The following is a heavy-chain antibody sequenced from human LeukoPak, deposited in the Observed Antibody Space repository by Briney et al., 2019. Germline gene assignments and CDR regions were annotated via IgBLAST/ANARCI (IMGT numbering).Heavy chain of an antibody. CDR1: GGTFSSYA. CDR3: ARDFSGYDLYYYYYGMDV. V-gene: IGHV1-69*04. D-gene: IGHD5-12*01. J-gene: IGHJ6*02. Sequence: SAKVSCKASGGTFSSYAISWVRQAPGQGLEWMGRIIPILGIANYAQKFQGRVTITADKSTSTAYMELSSLRSEDTAVYYCARDFSGYDLYYYYYGMDVWGQGTTVTVSS. CDR2: IIPILGIA.